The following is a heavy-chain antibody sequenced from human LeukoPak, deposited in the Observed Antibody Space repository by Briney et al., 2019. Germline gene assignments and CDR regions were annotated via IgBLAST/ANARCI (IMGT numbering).Heavy chain of an antibody. CDR3: ARGGLRLPFDY. CDR1: GGSFSGYY. V-gene: IGHV4-34*01. J-gene: IGHJ4*02. Sequence: SETLSLTCAVYGGSFSGYYWTWIRQPPGKGLEWIGEINHSGSTNFNPSLKSRVTISVDTSNNQFSLKLSSVTAADTAVYYCARGGLRLPFDYWGQGTLVTVSS. CDR2: INHSGST. D-gene: IGHD6-25*01.